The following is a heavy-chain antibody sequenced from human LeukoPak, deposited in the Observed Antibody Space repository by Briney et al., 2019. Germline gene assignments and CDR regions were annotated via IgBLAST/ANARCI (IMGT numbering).Heavy chain of an antibody. CDR3: ARGDFWSGAPTD. V-gene: IGHV4-59*01. CDR2: IYYTGRD. CDR1: GGSISRYY. J-gene: IGHJ4*02. D-gene: IGHD3-3*01. Sequence: PSETLSLTCTVSGGSISRYYWSWIRQPPGTGLEWIGYIYYTGRDDYNPSLKSRLSMSVDTSKTQFSLRVNSMTAAGTAVYFCARGDFWSGAPTDWGQGTLVTVSS.